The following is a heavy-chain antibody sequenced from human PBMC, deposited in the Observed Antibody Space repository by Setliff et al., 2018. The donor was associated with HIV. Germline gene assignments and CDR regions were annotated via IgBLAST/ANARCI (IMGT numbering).Heavy chain of an antibody. V-gene: IGHV4-59*10. Sequence: LSLTCAVYGGSFSGYYWSWIRQPAGRGLEWIGHRYTTGSTSYNPSLKSRVTISVDTSKNHVSLRLNSVTAADTAVYYCARHVRLGATTPYYFDYWGRGTLVTV. CDR3: ARHVRLGATTPYYFDY. D-gene: IGHD1-26*01. CDR1: GGSFSGYY. CDR2: RYTTGST. J-gene: IGHJ4*02.